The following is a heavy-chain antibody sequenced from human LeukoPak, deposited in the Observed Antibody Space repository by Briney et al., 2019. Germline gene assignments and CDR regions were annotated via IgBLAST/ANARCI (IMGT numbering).Heavy chain of an antibody. J-gene: IGHJ6*03. CDR3: AKALYCGGDCYDDYYYYYMDV. CDR1: GFTFSSYG. D-gene: IGHD2-21*02. Sequence: GGSLRLSCAASGFTFSSYGMSWVRQAPGKGLEWVSAISGSGGSTYYADSVKGRFTISRDNSKNTLYLQMNSLRAEDTAVYYCAKALYCGGDCYDDYYYYYMDVWGKGTTVTISS. V-gene: IGHV3-23*01. CDR2: ISGSGGST.